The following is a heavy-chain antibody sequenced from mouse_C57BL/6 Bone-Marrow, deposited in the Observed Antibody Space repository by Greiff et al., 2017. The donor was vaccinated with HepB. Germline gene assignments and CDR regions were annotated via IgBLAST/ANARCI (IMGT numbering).Heavy chain of an antibody. CDR3: AKRRNYGGSFAWFAY. V-gene: IGHV1-64*01. D-gene: IGHD1-1*01. CDR2: IHPNSGST. J-gene: IGHJ3*01. CDR1: GYTFTSYW. Sequence: QVQLQQPGAELVKPGASVKLSCKASGYTFTSYWMHWVKQRPGQGLEWIGMIHPNSGSTNYNEKFKSKATLTVDKSSSTAYMQLSSLTSEDSAVYYCAKRRNYGGSFAWFAYWGQGTLVTVSA.